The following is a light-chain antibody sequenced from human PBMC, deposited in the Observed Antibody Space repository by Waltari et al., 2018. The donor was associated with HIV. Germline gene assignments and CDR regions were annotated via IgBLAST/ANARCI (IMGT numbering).Light chain of an antibody. CDR3: AAWDDSLSGHVV. Sequence: QSVLTQPPSASGTPGQRVTISCSGSSSNIGSNYVYCYQQLPGTAPKLLIYRNNQLPSGVPDRFSGSKSGTSASLASSGLRSEDEADDYCAAWDDSLSGHVVFGGGTKLTVL. V-gene: IGLV1-47*01. CDR2: RNN. CDR1: SSNIGSNY. J-gene: IGLJ2*01.